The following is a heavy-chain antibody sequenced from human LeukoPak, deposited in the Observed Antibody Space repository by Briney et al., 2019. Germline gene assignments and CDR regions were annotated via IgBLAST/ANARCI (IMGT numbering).Heavy chain of an antibody. Sequence: GGSLRLSCAASGFTVSSNYMSWVRQAPGKGLEWVSVIYSGGSTYYADSVKGRFTISRDNSKNTLYLQMNSLRAEDTAVYYCAKDMYYYDSSGYYWGPYFDYWGQGTLVTVSS. CDR3: AKDMYYYDSSGYYWGPYFDY. CDR1: GFTVSSNY. CDR2: IYSGGST. D-gene: IGHD3-22*01. J-gene: IGHJ4*02. V-gene: IGHV3-53*01.